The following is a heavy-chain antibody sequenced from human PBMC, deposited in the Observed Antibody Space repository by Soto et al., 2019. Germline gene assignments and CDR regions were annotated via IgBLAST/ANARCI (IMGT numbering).Heavy chain of an antibody. Sequence: PGGSLRLSCAASGVTFRNYGMNWVRQAPGKGLEWVSYISSGSSTIYYADSVKGRFTISRDNAKNSLYLQMNSLRAEDTAVYYCARVYGIAVAGTLDFWGQGTLVTVS. V-gene: IGHV3-48*01. CDR1: GVTFRNYG. CDR2: ISSGSSTI. CDR3: ARVYGIAVAGTLDF. J-gene: IGHJ4*02. D-gene: IGHD6-19*01.